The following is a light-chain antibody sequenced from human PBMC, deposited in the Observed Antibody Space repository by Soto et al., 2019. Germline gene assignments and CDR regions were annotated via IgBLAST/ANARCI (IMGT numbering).Light chain of an antibody. CDR2: EVS. J-gene: IGLJ1*01. V-gene: IGLV2-14*01. CDR1: GTDVGGYNY. CDR3: SSYTSSSTYV. Sequence: QAVVTQPPSAAGSPGQSVTISCTGTGTDVGGYNYVSWYQQHPGKAPKLMIYEVSNRPSGVSNRFSGSKSGNTASLTISGLQAEDEADYYCSSYTSSSTYVFGTGTKLTVL.